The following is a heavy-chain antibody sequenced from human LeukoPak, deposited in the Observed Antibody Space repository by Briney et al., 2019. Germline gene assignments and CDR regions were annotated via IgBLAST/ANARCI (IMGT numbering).Heavy chain of an antibody. CDR2: ISAYNGNT. V-gene: IGHV1-18*01. Sequence: ASVKVSCKASGYTFTSYGISWVRQAPGQGLEWMGWISAYNGNTNYAQKLQGRVTMTTDTSTSTAYMELRSLRSDDTAVYYCARDLRDGKDIVVVPAAIQGGYWGQGTLVTVSS. CDR3: ARDLRDGKDIVVVPAAIQGGY. J-gene: IGHJ4*02. CDR1: GYTFTSYG. D-gene: IGHD2-2*02.